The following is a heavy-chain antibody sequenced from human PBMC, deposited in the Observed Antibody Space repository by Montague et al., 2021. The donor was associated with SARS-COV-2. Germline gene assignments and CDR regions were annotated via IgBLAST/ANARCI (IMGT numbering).Heavy chain of an antibody. V-gene: IGHV6-1*01. J-gene: IGHJ4*02. Sequence: CAISGDSVSSNSAAWNWIRQSPSRGLEWLGRTYYRSKWYNDYAVPVKSRITINPDTSKNQFSLQLNSVTPEDTAVYYCSRGGSWLYYFDYWGQGTLVTVSS. CDR3: SRGGSWLYYFDY. D-gene: IGHD6-13*01. CDR1: GDSVSSNSAA. CDR2: TYYRSKWYN.